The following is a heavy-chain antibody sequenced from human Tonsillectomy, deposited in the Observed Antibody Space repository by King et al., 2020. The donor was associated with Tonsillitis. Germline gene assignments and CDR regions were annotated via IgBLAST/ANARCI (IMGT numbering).Heavy chain of an antibody. CDR2: ISYDGTNK. CDR3: ASLVGDYEDS. Sequence: VQLVESGGDVVQPGRSLRLSCAASGFTFSGYAMHWVRQAPGEGLEWVAVISYDGTNKFYADSVKGRFTISRDNPRNTLYLQMNSLRGEDTAVYYCASLVGDYEDSWGQGTLVTVSS. V-gene: IGHV3-30*04. J-gene: IGHJ1*01. D-gene: IGHD4-17*01. CDR1: GFTFSGYA.